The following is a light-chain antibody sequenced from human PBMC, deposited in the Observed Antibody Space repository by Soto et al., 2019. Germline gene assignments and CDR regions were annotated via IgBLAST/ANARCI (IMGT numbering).Light chain of an antibody. Sequence: QSALTQPASVSGSPGQSITISCTGTSSDVGGYNHVSWYQHSPGKAPKLILFAVSERPSGVSHRFSGSKSGNTASLTISGLPAEDEADYYCCSSTSLSTVVFGGGTKLTVL. CDR1: SSDVGGYNH. CDR3: CSSTSLSTVV. J-gene: IGLJ2*01. V-gene: IGLV2-14*01. CDR2: AVS.